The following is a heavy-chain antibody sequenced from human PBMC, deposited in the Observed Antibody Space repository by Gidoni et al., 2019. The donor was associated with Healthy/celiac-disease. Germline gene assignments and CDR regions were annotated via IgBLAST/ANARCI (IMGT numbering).Heavy chain of an antibody. D-gene: IGHD4-17*01. CDR2: INHSGST. Sequence: QVQLQQWGAGLLQPSETLSLTCAVYGGSFSGYYWSWIRQPPGKGLEWIGEINHSGSTNYNPSLKSRVTISVDTSKIQFSLKLSSVTAADTAVYYCARVGYGVLRFPYYYYGMDVWGQGTTVTVSS. V-gene: IGHV4-34*01. J-gene: IGHJ6*02. CDR3: ARVGYGVLRFPYYYYGMDV. CDR1: GGSFSGYY.